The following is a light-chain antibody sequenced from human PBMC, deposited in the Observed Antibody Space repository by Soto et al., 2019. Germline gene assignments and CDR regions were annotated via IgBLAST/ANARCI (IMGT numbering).Light chain of an antibody. V-gene: IGKV3D-20*01. CDR2: DGS. Sequence: ETVLTQSPATLSLSPGDRATLSCGASQSVRSSYVAWYQQKAGLAPRLLIYDGSSRASGIPDRFSGSGSGTDFTLTIGRLEPEDFAVYYCQQYDNSAPLSFGGGTKVDIK. CDR3: QQYDNSAPLS. CDR1: QSVRSSY. J-gene: IGKJ4*01.